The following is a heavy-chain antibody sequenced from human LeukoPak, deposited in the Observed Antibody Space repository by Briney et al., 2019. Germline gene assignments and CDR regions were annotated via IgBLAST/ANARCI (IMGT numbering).Heavy chain of an antibody. CDR3: ASFRPAHGMDV. Sequence: SETLSLTCTVSGGSISSYYWSWIRQPPGKGLEWIGYIYYSGSTIYNPSLKSRVTISVDTSKNQFSLKLSSVTAADTAVYYCASFRPAHGMDVWGQGTTVTVSS. J-gene: IGHJ6*02. V-gene: IGHV4-59*08. CDR1: GGSISSYY. CDR2: IYYSGST. D-gene: IGHD6-6*01.